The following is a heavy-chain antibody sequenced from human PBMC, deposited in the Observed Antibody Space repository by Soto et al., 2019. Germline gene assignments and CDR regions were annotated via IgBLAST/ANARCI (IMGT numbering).Heavy chain of an antibody. CDR2: ISGSGGST. CDR1: GFTFSSYA. V-gene: IGHV3-23*01. Sequence: QPGGSLRLSCAASGFTFSSYAMSWVRQAPGKGLEWVSAISGSGGSTYYADSVKGRFTISRDNSKNTLYLQMNSLRAEDTAVYYCAKEARYCSSTSCYGWFDPWGQGTLVTVSS. D-gene: IGHD2-2*01. J-gene: IGHJ5*02. CDR3: AKEARYCSSTSCYGWFDP.